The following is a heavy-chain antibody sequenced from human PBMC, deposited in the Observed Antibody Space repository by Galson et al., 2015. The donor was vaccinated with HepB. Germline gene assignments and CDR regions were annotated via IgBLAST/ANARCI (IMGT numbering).Heavy chain of an antibody. CDR1: GYTFTSYD. J-gene: IGHJ4*02. V-gene: IGHV1-8*01. CDR2: MNPKSTNT. D-gene: IGHD1-26*01. CDR3: ARAVRNQLLSEY. Sequence: SVKVSCKASGYTFTSYDVTWVRQAPGQGLEWMGWMNPKSTNTGYARKFQGRVTKTGDTSMDTAYMELSSLTSEDTAVYYCARAVRNQLLSEYWGQGTLVTVSS.